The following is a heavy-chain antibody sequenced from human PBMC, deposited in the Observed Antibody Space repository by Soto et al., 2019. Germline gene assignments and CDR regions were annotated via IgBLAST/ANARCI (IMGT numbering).Heavy chain of an antibody. CDR1: GGTFSSYA. CDR2: IIPIFGTA. Sequence: QVQLVQSGAEVKKPGSSVKVSCKASGGTFSSYAISWVRQAPGQGLEWMGGIIPIFGTANYAQKFQGRVTITADESTSTAYMELSSLRSEDTAVYYCARGGWLAYCGGDCPYLYYWGQGTLVTVSS. CDR3: ARGGWLAYCGGDCPYLYY. D-gene: IGHD2-21*02. J-gene: IGHJ4*02. V-gene: IGHV1-69*01.